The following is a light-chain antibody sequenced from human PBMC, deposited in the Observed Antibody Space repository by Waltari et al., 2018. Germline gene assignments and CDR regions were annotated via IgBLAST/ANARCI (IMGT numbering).Light chain of an antibody. Sequence: QLALTQSPSASASLGASVKLTCTMNSGHSSNVVAWLRQQPEKGPRYLMKVNSDGSHSKGDDIPARLSGAGCGAERYLPIARLQSEDEADYYCQAGGHGTWVFGGGTKLTVL. CDR2: VNSDGSH. CDR3: QAGGHGTWV. V-gene: IGLV4-69*02. J-gene: IGLJ3*02. CDR1: SGHSSNV.